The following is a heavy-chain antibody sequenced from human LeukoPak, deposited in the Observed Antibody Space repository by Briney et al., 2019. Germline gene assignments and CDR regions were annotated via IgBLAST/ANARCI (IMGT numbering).Heavy chain of an antibody. CDR2: INHSGST. D-gene: IGHD6-19*01. V-gene: IGHV4-34*01. CDR3: ASRSEVAGAFNWFDP. J-gene: IGHJ5*02. Sequence: PSETLSLTCAVYGGSFSGYYWSWIRQPPGKGLEWIGEINHSGSTNYSPSLKSRVTIPVDTSKNQFSLKLSSVTAADTAVYYCASRSEVAGAFNWFDPWGQGTLVTVSS. CDR1: GGSFSGYY.